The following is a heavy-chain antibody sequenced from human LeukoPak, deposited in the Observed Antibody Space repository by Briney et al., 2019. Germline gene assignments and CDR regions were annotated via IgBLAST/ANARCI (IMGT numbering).Heavy chain of an antibody. CDR3: AKQLGYCSDGSCYFPY. CDR1: GFTFSSSA. CDR2: ISNNGGYT. V-gene: IGHV3-23*01. J-gene: IGHJ4*02. D-gene: IGHD2-15*01. Sequence: GGSLRLSCAASGFTFSSSAMSWVRQAPGKGLEWVSAISNNGGYTYYTDSVQGRFTISRDNSKSTLCLQMNSLRAEDTAVYHCAKQLGYCSDGSCYFPYWGQGTLVTVSS.